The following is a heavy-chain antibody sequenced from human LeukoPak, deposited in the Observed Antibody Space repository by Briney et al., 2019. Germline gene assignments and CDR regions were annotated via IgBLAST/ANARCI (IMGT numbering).Heavy chain of an antibody. J-gene: IGHJ4*02. D-gene: IGHD6-19*01. CDR3: ARHKAGTDYADY. CDR2: VYYNVDT. Sequence: SETLSLTCTVSVVSITSSTSYWGWSHQPPGKGLEWIGSVYYNVDTYYISSCKSRGTKSVDTSKNQFFLNLRSETAADTAGYDCARHKAGTDYADYWGQGTLVTVSS. CDR1: VVSITSSTSY. V-gene: IGHV4-39*01.